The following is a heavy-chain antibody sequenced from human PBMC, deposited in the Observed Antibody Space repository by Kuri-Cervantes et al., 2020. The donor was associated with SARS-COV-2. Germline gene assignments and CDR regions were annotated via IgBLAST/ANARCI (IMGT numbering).Heavy chain of an antibody. D-gene: IGHD6-13*01. V-gene: IGHV5-51*01. CDR1: GYSFTRHW. CDR3: ARRGGSSTWNPFDY. CDR2: ICPGDSDT. Sequence: GGSLRLSCKGSGYSFTRHWIAWVRQMPGKGLEWMGIICPGDSDTRYSPSFEGQVTISADKSTGTAYLQWRSLKASDTAMYYCARRGGSSTWNPFDYWGQGTLVTVSS. J-gene: IGHJ4*02.